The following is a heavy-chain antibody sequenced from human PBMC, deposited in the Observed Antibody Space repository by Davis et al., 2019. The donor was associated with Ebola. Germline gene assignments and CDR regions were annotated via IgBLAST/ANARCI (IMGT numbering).Heavy chain of an antibody. CDR3: ARGYYYYGMDV. V-gene: IGHV4-59*12. J-gene: IGHJ6*02. Sequence: MPSETLSLTCTVSGGSISSYYWSWIRQPPGKGLEWIGYIYYSGSTNYNPSLKSRVTISVDTSKNQFSLKLSSVTAADTAVYYCARGYYYYGMDVWGQGTTVTVSS. CDR1: GGSISSYY. CDR2: IYYSGST.